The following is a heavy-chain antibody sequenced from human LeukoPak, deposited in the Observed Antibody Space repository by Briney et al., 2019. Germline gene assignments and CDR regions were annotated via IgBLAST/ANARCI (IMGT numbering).Heavy chain of an antibody. CDR3: ARAHFRLGYCSGGSCYPLGY. J-gene: IGHJ4*02. Sequence: ASVKVSCKASGYTFTSYYMHWVRQAPGQGLEWMGIINPSGGSTSYAQKFQGRVTMTRDTSTSTVYMELSSLRSEDTAVYYCARAHFRLGYCSGGSCYPLGYWGQGTLVTVSS. CDR2: INPSGGST. D-gene: IGHD2-15*01. V-gene: IGHV1-46*01. CDR1: GYTFTSYY.